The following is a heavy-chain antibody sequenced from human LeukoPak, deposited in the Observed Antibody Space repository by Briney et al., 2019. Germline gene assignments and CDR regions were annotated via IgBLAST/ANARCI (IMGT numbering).Heavy chain of an antibody. CDR1: GFNFRAYT. V-gene: IGHV3-20*01. Sequence: PGGSLRLSCAGYGFNFRAYTMNWVRQAPGKGLEWVSGINWNGGSTGYADSVKGRFTISRDNAKNSLYLQMNSLRAEDTALYHCARVFWAGSSYYFDYWGQGTLVTVSS. D-gene: IGHD3/OR15-3a*01. CDR2: INWNGGST. J-gene: IGHJ4*02. CDR3: ARVFWAGSSYYFDY.